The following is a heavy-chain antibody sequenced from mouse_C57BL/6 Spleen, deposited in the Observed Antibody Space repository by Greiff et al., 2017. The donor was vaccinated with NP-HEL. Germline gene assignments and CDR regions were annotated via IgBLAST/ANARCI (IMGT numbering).Heavy chain of an antibody. J-gene: IGHJ3*01. CDR3: AKEGVYYGNYFAY. D-gene: IGHD2-1*01. Sequence: DVKLQESGPGLVKPSQSLSLTCSVTGYSITSGYYWNWIRQFPGNKLEWMGYISYDGSNNYNPSLKNRISITRDTSKNQFFLKLNYVTTEDTATYYGAKEGVYYGNYFAYWGQGTLVTVSA. V-gene: IGHV3-6*01. CDR2: ISYDGSN. CDR1: GYSITSGYY.